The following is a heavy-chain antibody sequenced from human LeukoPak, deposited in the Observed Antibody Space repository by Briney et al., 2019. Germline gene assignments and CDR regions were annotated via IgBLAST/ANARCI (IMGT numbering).Heavy chain of an antibody. CDR1: GGSISSYY. CDR2: IYTSGST. Sequence: SETLSLTCTVPGGSISSYYWSWIRQPAGKGLEWIGRIYTSGSTNYNPSLKSRVTMSVDTSKNQFSLKLSSVTAADTAAYYCSSTPYYYDSSGYYGFDPWGQGTLVTVSS. D-gene: IGHD3-22*01. CDR3: SSTPYYYDSSGYYGFDP. V-gene: IGHV4-4*07. J-gene: IGHJ5*02.